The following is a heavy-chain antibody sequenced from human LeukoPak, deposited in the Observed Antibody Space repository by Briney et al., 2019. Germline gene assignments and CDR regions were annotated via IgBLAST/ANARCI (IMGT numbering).Heavy chain of an antibody. J-gene: IGHJ3*02. V-gene: IGHV3-30*02. CDR2: IRYDGSNK. CDR3: AKARSGPNDAFDI. D-gene: IGHD5-12*01. CDR1: GFTFNNYG. Sequence: PGGSLRLSCAASGFTFNNYGMHRVRQAPGKGLEWVTFIRYDGSNKYYVDSVKGRFTISRDNSKNTMYLQMNSLRTEDTAVYYCAKARSGPNDAFDIWGQGTMVTVSS.